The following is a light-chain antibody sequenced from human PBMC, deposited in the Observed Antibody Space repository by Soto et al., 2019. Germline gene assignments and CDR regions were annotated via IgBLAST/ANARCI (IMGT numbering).Light chain of an antibody. J-gene: IGLJ2*01. CDR1: SRDIGSYNF. CDR3: SSYAGANSL. Sequence: QSVLPQPPSASGCPGQSVTISCTGTSRDIGSYNFVSWYQHHPGKAPKVIIYEVTKRPAGVPPRFSGAKSGNTASLTVSGLQAEDEADYYCSSYAGANSLLGGGTKLTVL. V-gene: IGLV2-8*01. CDR2: EVT.